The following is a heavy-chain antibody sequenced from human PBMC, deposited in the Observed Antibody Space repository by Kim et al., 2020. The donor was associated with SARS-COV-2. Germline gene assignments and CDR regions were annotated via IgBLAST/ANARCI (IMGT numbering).Heavy chain of an antibody. CDR2: IYYSGST. J-gene: IGHJ4*02. D-gene: IGHD4-4*01. V-gene: IGHV4-59*13. CDR3: ASHYSNYPPYYFDY. Sequence: SETLSLTCTVSGGSISSYYWSWIRQPPGKGLEWIGYIYYSGSTNYNPSLKSRVTISVDTSKNQFSLKLSSVTAADTAVYYCASHYSNYPPYYFDYWGQGTLVTVSS. CDR1: GGSISSYY.